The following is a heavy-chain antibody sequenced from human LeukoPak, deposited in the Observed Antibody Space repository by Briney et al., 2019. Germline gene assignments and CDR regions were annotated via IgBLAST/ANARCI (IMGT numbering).Heavy chain of an antibody. Sequence: PGGYLRLSCAASGFTFSNAWMSWVRQAPGKGLEWVGRIKSKTDGGTTDYAAPVKGRFTISRDDSKNTLYLQMNSLKTEDTAVYYCTVRLHKQLRFLEWLLDYWGKGTLVTVSS. CDR2: IKSKTDGGTT. J-gene: IGHJ4*02. D-gene: IGHD3-3*01. CDR3: TVRLHKQLRFLEWLLDY. V-gene: IGHV3-15*01. CDR1: GFTFSNAW.